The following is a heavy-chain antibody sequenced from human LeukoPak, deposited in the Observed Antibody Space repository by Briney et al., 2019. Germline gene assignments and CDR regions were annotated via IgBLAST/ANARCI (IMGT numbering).Heavy chain of an antibody. CDR3: ARIYSGYDSDPFDFDY. CDR1: GYTFTSYG. V-gene: IGHV1-2*06. D-gene: IGHD5-12*01. J-gene: IGHJ4*02. CDR2: INPNSGGT. Sequence: ASVKVSCKASGYTFTSYGISWVRQAPGQGLEWMGRINPNSGGTNYAQKFQGRVTMTRDTSISTAYMELSRLRSDDTAVYYCARIYSGYDSDPFDFDYWGQGTLVTVSS.